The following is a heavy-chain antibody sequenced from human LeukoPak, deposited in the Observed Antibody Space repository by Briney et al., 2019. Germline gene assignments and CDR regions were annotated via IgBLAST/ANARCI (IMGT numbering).Heavy chain of an antibody. V-gene: IGHV3-23*01. D-gene: IGHD1-26*01. Sequence: GGSLRLSCAASGFTFSSYAMSWVRQAPGKGLEWVSVISGSGGSTYYADSVKGRFTISRDNSKNTLYLQMNSLRAEDTAVYYCAKGPFRGNYGVLDYWGQGTLVTVSS. CDR3: AKGPFRGNYGVLDY. CDR2: ISGSGGST. CDR1: GFTFSSYA. J-gene: IGHJ4*02.